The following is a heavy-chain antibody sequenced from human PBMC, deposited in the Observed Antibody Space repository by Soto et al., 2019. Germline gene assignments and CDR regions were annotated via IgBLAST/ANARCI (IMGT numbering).Heavy chain of an antibody. CDR2: ISAYNGNT. V-gene: IGHV1-18*01. CDR1: GYTLTHHG. D-gene: IGHD3-9*01. J-gene: IGHJ5*02. CDR3: ARVGGYFVGYNWFDP. Sequence: ALVKGSLQASGYTLTHHGNSRVRPAPGQGLEWMGWISAYNGNTNYAQKLQGRVTMTTDTSTSTAYMELRSLRSDDTAVYYCARVGGYFVGYNWFDPWGQGTLVTVSS.